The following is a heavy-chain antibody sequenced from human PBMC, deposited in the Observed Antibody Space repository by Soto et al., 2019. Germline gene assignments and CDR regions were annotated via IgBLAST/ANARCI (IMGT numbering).Heavy chain of an antibody. Sequence: SETLSLTCTVSGGSISSYYWSWIRQPPGKGLEWIGYIYYSGGTNYNPSLKSRVTISVDTSKNQFSLKLSSVTAADTAVYYCARGLYSYGPFDYWGQGTLVTVSS. V-gene: IGHV4-59*01. CDR3: ARGLYSYGPFDY. CDR2: IYYSGGT. CDR1: GGSISSYY. D-gene: IGHD5-18*01. J-gene: IGHJ4*02.